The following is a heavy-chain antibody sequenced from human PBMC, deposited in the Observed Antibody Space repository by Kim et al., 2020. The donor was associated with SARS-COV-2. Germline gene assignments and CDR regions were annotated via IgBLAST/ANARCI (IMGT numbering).Heavy chain of an antibody. CDR1: GGTFSSYA. CDR3: ARERGYYGSGSYYGMDV. Sequence: SVKVSCKASGGTFSSYAISWVRQAPGQGLEWMGGIIPIFGTVNYAQKFQGRVTITADKSTSTAYMELSSLRSEDTAVYYCARERGYYGSGSYYGMDVWGQGTTVTVSS. CDR2: IIPIFGTV. J-gene: IGHJ6*02. D-gene: IGHD3-10*01. V-gene: IGHV1-69*06.